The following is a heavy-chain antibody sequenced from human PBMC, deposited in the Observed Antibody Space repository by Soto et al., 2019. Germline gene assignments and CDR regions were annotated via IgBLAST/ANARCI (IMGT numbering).Heavy chain of an antibody. J-gene: IGHJ6*02. V-gene: IGHV1-18*04. CDR3: ARDGKDIVVVPAAIGYYYYGMDV. CDR2: ISAYNGNT. Sequence: QVQLVQSGAEVKKPGASVKVSCKASGYTFTSYGISWVRQAPGQGLEWMGWISAYNGNTNYAQKFQGRVTITADKSTSTAYMELSSLRSEDTAVYYCARDGKDIVVVPAAIGYYYYGMDVWGQGTTVTVSS. CDR1: GYTFTSYG. D-gene: IGHD2-2*02.